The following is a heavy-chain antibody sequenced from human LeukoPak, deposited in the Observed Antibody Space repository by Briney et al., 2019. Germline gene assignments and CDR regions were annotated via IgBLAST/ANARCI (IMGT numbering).Heavy chain of an antibody. V-gene: IGHV3-23*01. Sequence: PGGSLRLSCAASGYTFCSYAMSGVRRAPGKGVGWVSAFHGNGGSTYYADCVKGRFTISTDKCKNTLYLQINSQRAEDTAVYYCAKGMVRGVYYGMDVWGQGTPVTVSS. CDR1: GYTFCSYA. J-gene: IGHJ6*02. D-gene: IGHD3-10*01. CDR2: FHGNGGST. CDR3: AKGMVRGVYYGMDV.